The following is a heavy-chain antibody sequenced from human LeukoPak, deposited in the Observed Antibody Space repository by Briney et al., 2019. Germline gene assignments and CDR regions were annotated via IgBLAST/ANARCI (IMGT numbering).Heavy chain of an antibody. CDR3: ARDWNLFYSSSSRSLDY. J-gene: IGHJ4*02. V-gene: IGHV1-18*01. CDR1: GYTFTSYG. CDR2: ISAYNGNT. D-gene: IGHD6-6*01. Sequence: ASVKVSCKASGYTFTSYGISWVRQAPGQGLEWMEWISAYNGNTNYAQKLQGRVTMTTDTSTSTAYMELRSLRSDDTAVYYCARDWNLFYSSSSRSLDYWGQGTLVTVSS.